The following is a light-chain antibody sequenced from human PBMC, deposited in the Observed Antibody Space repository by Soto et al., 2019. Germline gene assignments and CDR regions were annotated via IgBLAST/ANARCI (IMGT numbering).Light chain of an antibody. J-gene: IGKJ4*01. Sequence: EIVMTQSPATLSVSPGERATLSCRASQSVSRNLAWYQQKPGQAPRLLIYGASTRATDLAARISGSGSGTDFTLTISSLQSEDFAVYYCQQYNKWPLTFGGGTKVEIK. CDR1: QSVSRN. CDR3: QQYNKWPLT. V-gene: IGKV3-15*01. CDR2: GAS.